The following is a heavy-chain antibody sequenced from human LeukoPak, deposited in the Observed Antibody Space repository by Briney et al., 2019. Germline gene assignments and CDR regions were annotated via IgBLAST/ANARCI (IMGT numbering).Heavy chain of an antibody. V-gene: IGHV1-2*02. CDR2: INPNSGGT. CDR3: ARAPCQKELGCYKASNDY. CDR1: GYTFTGYY. D-gene: IGHD2-2*02. J-gene: IGHJ4*02. Sequence: ASVKVSCKASGYTFTGYYMHWVRQAPGQGLEWMGWINPNSGGTNYAQKFQGRVTMTRDTSISTAYMELSRLRSDDTAVYYCARAPCQKELGCYKASNDYWGQGTLVTVSS.